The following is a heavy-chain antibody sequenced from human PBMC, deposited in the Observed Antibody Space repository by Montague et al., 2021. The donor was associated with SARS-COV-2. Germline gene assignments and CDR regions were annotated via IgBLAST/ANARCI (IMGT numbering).Heavy chain of an antibody. J-gene: IGHJ4*02. CDR2: IYYSGSS. CDR3: ASPGGYCSGGSCYYGY. CDR1: GGSISSYY. V-gene: IGHV4-59*01. Sequence: SETLSLTCTASGGSISSYYWSWIRQPPGKGLEWIGYIYYSGSSNYNPSLKSRVTISIDTSKNQFSLNLNSVTAADGAVYYCASPGGYCSGGSCYYGYWGQGALVTVSS. D-gene: IGHD2-15*01.